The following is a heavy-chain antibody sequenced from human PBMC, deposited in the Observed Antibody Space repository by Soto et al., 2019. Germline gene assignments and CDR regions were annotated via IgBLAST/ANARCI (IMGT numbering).Heavy chain of an antibody. J-gene: IGHJ4*02. CDR3: VRVRYGTTGTPPALLAY. D-gene: IGHD1-1*01. CDR2: IYPDDSDT. Sequence: SDKGSGVRVTDYWSASDHQMKGKGLEWMGIIYPDDSDTRYRPPFQGQVTISADKSISTAHLQWSSLKASDTALYYCVRVRYGTTGTPPALLAYWVQGTLVTGSS. V-gene: IGHV5-51*07. CDR1: GVRVTDYW.